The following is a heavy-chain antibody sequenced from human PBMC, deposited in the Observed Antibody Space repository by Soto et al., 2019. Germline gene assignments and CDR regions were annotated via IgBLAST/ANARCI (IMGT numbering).Heavy chain of an antibody. V-gene: IGHV1-69*18. CDR1: GGTFNSYS. J-gene: IGHJ6*02. CDR2: LIPMFGTT. D-gene: IGHD6-13*01. Sequence: QVQLVQSGAEVKTPGSSVKVSCEASGGTFNSYSINWVRQAPGQGLEWMGRLIPMFGTTDYAQRFQGRVTVTADESTNTASMEVTNLTSEDTAVYYCARAAVLTFTRFYDVDVWGQGTTVTVSS. CDR3: ARAAVLTFTRFYDVDV.